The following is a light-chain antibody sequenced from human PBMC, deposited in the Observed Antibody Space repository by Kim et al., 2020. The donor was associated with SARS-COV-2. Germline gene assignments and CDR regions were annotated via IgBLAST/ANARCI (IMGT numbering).Light chain of an antibody. Sequence: SVTISRTGTSRYVGGYNYVSWYQRHPGKAPKLMIYEVSKRPSGVPDRFSGSKSGNTASLTVSGLQAEDEADYYCSTYAGSSNVVFGGGTQLTVL. CDR3: STYAGSSNVV. CDR1: SRYVGGYNY. V-gene: IGLV2-8*01. CDR2: EVS. J-gene: IGLJ2*01.